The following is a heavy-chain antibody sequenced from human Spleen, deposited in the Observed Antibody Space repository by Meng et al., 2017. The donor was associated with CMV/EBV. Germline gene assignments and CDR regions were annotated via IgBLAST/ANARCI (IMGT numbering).Heavy chain of an antibody. V-gene: IGHV2-26*01. CDR3: ARRIVVSGYDAFDM. J-gene: IGHJ3*02. D-gene: IGHD6-19*01. CDR2: IFANDEE. CDR1: GFSLDTMRMS. Sequence: SGPTLVKPTETLTLTCTVSGFSLDTMRMSVSWIRQPPGKALEWLAHIFANDEESYSTSLKSRLSISKDTSKSQVVLTMTNMDPVDTATYYCARRIVVSGYDAFDMWGQGTMVTVSS.